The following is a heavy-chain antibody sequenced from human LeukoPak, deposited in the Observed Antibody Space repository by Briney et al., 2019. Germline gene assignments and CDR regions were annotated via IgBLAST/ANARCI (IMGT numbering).Heavy chain of an antibody. V-gene: IGHV3-9*01. D-gene: IGHD3-22*01. CDR1: GFTFDDYA. Sequence: GGSLRLPCAASGFTFDDYAMHWVRQAPGKGLEWVSGISWNSGSIGYADSEKGRFTISRDNAKNSLYLQMNSLRAEDTAVYYCARDPAPQYYYDSSGLNFDYWGQGTLVTVSS. J-gene: IGHJ4*02. CDR3: ARDPAPQYYYDSSGLNFDY. CDR2: ISWNSGSI.